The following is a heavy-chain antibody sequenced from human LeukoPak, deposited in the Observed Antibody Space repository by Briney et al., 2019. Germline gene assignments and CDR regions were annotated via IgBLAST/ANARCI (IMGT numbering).Heavy chain of an antibody. CDR3: AREPGSSGWYYSDYYYYYMDV. J-gene: IGHJ6*03. D-gene: IGHD6-19*01. CDR2: IYTSGST. V-gene: IGHV4-4*07. CDR1: GGSFSGYY. Sequence: PSETLSLTCAVYGGSFSGYYWSWIRQPAGKGLEWIGRIYTSGSTNYNPSLKSRVTMSVDTSKNQFSLKLSSVTAADTAVYYCAREPGSSGWYYSDYYYYYMDVWGKGTTVTISS.